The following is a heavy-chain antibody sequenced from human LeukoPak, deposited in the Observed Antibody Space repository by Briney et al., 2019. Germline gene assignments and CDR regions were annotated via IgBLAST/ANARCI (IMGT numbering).Heavy chain of an antibody. J-gene: IGHJ4*02. V-gene: IGHV3-23*01. D-gene: IGHD3-10*01. CDR3: AMMVRGVIIGDYFDY. CDR2: ISGSGGST. Sequence: GGSLRLSCAASGFTFSSYTMSWVRQAPGKGLEWVSAISGSGGSTYYADSAKGRFTISRDNSKNTLYLQMNSLRAEDTAVYYCAMMVRGVIIGDYFDYWGQGTLVTVSS. CDR1: GFTFSSYT.